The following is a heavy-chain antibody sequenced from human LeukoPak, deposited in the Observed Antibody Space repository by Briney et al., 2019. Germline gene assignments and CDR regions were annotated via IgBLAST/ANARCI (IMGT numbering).Heavy chain of an antibody. D-gene: IGHD3-22*01. V-gene: IGHV3-30-3*01. CDR3: ADGTGSYDSSGYFDY. J-gene: IGHJ4*02. CDR1: GFTFSSYA. Sequence: GGSLRLSCAASGFTFSSYAMHWVRQAPGKGLEWVAVISYDGSNKYYADSVKGRFTISRDNSKNTLYLQMNSLRAEDTAVYYCADGTGSYDSSGYFDYWGQGTLVTVSS. CDR2: ISYDGSNK.